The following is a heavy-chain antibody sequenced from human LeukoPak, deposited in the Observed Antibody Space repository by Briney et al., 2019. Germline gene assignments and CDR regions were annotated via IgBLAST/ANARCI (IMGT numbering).Heavy chain of an antibody. CDR3: ARELISSRAAFDT. J-gene: IGHJ3*02. Sequence: PSETLSLTCAVYGGSLNDYLWSWIRQPPGQGLEWIGEVGHSGTTNYNPSLKSRVTISVDTSKNQFSLKLTSVTAADTAVYYCARELISSRAAFDTWGQGTVVTVSS. V-gene: IGHV4-34*01. D-gene: IGHD3-10*01. CDR1: GGSLNDYL. CDR2: VGHSGTT.